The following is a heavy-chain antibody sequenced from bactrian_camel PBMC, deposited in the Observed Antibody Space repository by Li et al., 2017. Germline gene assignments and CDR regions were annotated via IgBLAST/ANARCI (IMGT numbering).Heavy chain of an antibody. CDR3: AAARDLHMGGYCQPYTF. CDR2: INSDEGTT. CDR1: GYTYSTIC. J-gene: IGHJ4*01. D-gene: IGHD2*01. Sequence: DVQLVESGGGSVQAGGSLRLSCVITGYTYSTICMGWFRQAPGKEREGVATINSDEGTTNYANSVKGRFTISRDNAKNTVYLQLNSLKTEDMAMYYCAAARDLHMGGYCQPYTFWGQGTQVTVS. V-gene: IGHV3S40*01.